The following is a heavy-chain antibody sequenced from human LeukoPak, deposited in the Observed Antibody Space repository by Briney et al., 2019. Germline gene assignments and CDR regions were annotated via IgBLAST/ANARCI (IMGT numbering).Heavy chain of an antibody. D-gene: IGHD3-22*01. CDR2: IYYSGST. J-gene: IGHJ2*01. CDR3: ASLTNSSGYIPWYFDL. V-gene: IGHV4-59*01. CDR1: GGSLTYYY. Sequence: SETLSLTCTVSGGSLTYYYWTWIRQPPERRPEWIGFIYYSGSTNYNPSLESRVAFSVDASKNQVSLKLSSVTAADTAIYYCASLTNSSGYIPWYFDLWGRGTLVTVSS.